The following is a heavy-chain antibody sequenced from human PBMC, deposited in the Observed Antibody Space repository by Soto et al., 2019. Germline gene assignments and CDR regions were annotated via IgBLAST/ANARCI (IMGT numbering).Heavy chain of an antibody. Sequence: PGGSLILSCEASGFTFSSFFSSWVRQAPGKGLEWVSAISGDSSRTYCGDSVKGRFTVSRDNSKNTVNLQMNTLRAEDTAMYYCAKGTPWTDSGGAFDVWGQGTMVTVSS. V-gene: IGHV3-23*01. CDR1: GFTFSSFF. CDR2: ISGDSSRT. D-gene: IGHD2-21*02. J-gene: IGHJ3*01. CDR3: AKGTPWTDSGGAFDV.